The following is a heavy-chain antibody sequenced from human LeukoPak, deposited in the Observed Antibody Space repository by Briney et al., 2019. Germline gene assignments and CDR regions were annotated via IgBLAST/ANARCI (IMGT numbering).Heavy chain of an antibody. Sequence: ASETLSLTCTVSGGSISSYYWNWIRQPPGKGLEWIGYIHYSGSTNYIPSLKSRVTISVDTSKNQFSLKLSSVTAADTAVYYCARDSYSGRAHFDSWGQGTLVTVSS. CDR1: GGSISSYY. D-gene: IGHD5-12*01. J-gene: IGHJ4*02. CDR3: ARDSYSGRAHFDS. CDR2: IHYSGST. V-gene: IGHV4-59*01.